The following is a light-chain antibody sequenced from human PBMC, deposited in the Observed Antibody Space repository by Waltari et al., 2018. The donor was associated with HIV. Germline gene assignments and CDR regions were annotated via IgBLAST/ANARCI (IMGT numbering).Light chain of an antibody. Sequence: ISLTQSPSFSASVGDRVTINCQSSRAVSTYMAWYQQKSGAAPKLLVYGASFLEDGVPSRFSGSGSETDFALTIGCLQSEDFATYFCQQYSVFPFTFGQGTEVQIK. J-gene: IGKJ2*01. CDR2: GAS. CDR1: RAVSTY. CDR3: QQYSVFPFT. V-gene: IGKV1D-8*01.